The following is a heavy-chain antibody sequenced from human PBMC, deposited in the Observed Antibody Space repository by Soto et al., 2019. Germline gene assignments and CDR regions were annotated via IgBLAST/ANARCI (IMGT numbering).Heavy chain of an antibody. V-gene: IGHV3-30*18. CDR1: GFTFSTYG. D-gene: IGHD1-20*01. Sequence: GGSLRLSCAASGFTFSTYGMHWVRQAPGKGLEWVALILYDGSNKYYADSVKGRFTISRDNSKNTLYLQMNSLRADDTAVYYCAKDAYNWDHPSYFDYWGQGTLVTVSS. J-gene: IGHJ4*02. CDR2: ILYDGSNK. CDR3: AKDAYNWDHPSYFDY.